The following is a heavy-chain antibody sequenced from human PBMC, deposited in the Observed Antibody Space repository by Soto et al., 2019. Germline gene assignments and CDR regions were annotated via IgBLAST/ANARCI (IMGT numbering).Heavy chain of an antibody. CDR1: GFNFKKFA. V-gene: IGHV3-23*01. D-gene: IGHD6-19*01. J-gene: IGHJ4*02. CDR3: AKADGEQWLIPHLDN. CDR2: ISCCGGST. Sequence: GGSLRLSCVASGFNFKKFAMAWVRQAPGEGLEWVSGISCCGGSTSYADSVKGRFSTARDDSKNTLSLQMNGLRVEDTAQYFCAKADGEQWLIPHLDNWGQGTLVTVSS.